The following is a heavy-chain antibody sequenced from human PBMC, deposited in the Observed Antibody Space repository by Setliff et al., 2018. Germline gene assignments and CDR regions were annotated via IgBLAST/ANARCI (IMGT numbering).Heavy chain of an antibody. V-gene: IGHV3-74*01. CDR3: ARDSYTSPDY. D-gene: IGHD6-13*01. J-gene: IGHJ4*02. CDR2: INRDGRYT. Sequence: LRLSCAASGFTFSSYWMYWVRQAPGKGLVWVSRINRDGRYTVYADSVEGRFTISRDNAKNTLYLQMNSLGAEDTAVYYCARDSYTSPDYWGQGTLVTVSS. CDR1: GFTFSSYW.